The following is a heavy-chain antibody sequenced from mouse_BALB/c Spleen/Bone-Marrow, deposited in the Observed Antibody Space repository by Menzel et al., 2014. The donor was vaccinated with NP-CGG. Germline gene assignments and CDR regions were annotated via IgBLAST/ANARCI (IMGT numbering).Heavy chain of an antibody. CDR3: AREEVRRLAWIAY. J-gene: IGHJ3*01. CDR2: IYPGSGNT. V-gene: IGHV1-77*01. CDR1: GYTFTDYY. Sequence: QVQLQQSGAELARPGASVKLSCKASGYTFTDYYMNRVKQRTGQGLEWIGEIYPGSGNTYYNEKFRGKATLTADKSSSTVYMQLSSLTSEDSAVYFCAREEVRRLAWIAYWGQGTLVTVSA.